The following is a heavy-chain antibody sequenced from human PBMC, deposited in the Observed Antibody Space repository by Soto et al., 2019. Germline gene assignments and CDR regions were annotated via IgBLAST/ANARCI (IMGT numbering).Heavy chain of an antibody. V-gene: IGHV4-30-2*01. CDR1: GGSISSGGYS. Sequence: QLQLQESGSGLVKPSQTLSLTCAVSGGSISSGGYSWSWIRQPPGKGLEWIGYIYHSGSTYYNPCLKSRVSRAVDRSKKQFYLKLNSVTAAATAVYYCARVPGLWGRGTLVTVSS. J-gene: IGHJ2*01. CDR2: IYHSGST. CDR3: ARVPGL.